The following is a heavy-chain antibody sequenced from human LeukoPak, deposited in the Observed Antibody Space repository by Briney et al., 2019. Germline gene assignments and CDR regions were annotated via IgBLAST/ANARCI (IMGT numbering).Heavy chain of an antibody. J-gene: IGHJ4*02. D-gene: IGHD2-15*01. CDR3: ARAWIGRYCTGGSCYRLYYFDY. CDR1: GFSVSNNY. V-gene: IGHV3-53*01. Sequence: PGGSLRLSCAASGFSVSNNYMSWVRQAPGKGLEWVSVIYSGGTTYYADSVKGRFTISRDNSKNTLYLQMNSLRAEDTAVYFCARAWIGRYCTGGSCYRLYYFDYWGQGTLVTVSS. CDR2: IYSGGTT.